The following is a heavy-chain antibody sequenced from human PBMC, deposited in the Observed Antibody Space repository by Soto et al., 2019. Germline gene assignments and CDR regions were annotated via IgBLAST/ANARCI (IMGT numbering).Heavy chain of an antibody. CDR1: SVSVTNYK. CDR3: ARVRGNPVSQFLDWLLHDY. V-gene: IGHV4-59*02. D-gene: IGHD3-3*01. CDR2: IENGGGT. Sequence: SETLSLTCTVSSVSVTNYKWSWIRQTPGKGLEWIGYIENGGGTSYNPSLRSRVTMSVGTSPNQFSLRLSSVTAADTAVYYCARVRGNPVSQFLDWLLHDYWGQGTLVTVSS. J-gene: IGHJ4*02.